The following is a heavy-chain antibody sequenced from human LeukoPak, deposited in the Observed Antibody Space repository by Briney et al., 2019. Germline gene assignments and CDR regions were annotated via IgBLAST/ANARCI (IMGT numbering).Heavy chain of an antibody. CDR3: ARVPHYSSSWYFDY. CDR2: ISSPSSYI. CDR1: GFTFSSYS. V-gene: IGHV3-21*01. J-gene: IGHJ4*02. Sequence: GGSLRLSCAASGFTFSSYSLNWVRQAPGKGLEWVSSISSPSSYIYFADPVKGRFTISRDNAKNSLYLQMNSLRAEDTAVYYCARVPHYSSSWYFDYWGQGTLVTVSS. D-gene: IGHD6-13*01.